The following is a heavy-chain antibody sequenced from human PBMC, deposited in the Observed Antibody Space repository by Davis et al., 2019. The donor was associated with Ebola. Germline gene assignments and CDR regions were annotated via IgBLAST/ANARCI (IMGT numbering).Heavy chain of an antibody. CDR2: IYHNGRT. CDR1: GGSISSGGYY. J-gene: IGHJ4*02. CDR3: ARDFVY. Sequence: SETLSLTCTVSGGSISSGGYYWGWIRQPPGKGLEWIGSIYHNGRTNYNPSLKSRLTISLDTSKNQFSLSLRSVTAADTAVYFCARDFVYWGQGTLVTVSS. V-gene: IGHV4-39*07.